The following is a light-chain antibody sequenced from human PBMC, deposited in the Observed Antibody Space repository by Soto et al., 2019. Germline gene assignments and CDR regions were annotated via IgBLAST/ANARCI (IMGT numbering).Light chain of an antibody. Sequence: DIQMTQSPSTLSASVGDRVTITCRASQSISSWLAWYQQKPGKAPKLLIYDASSLESGVPSRFSGSGSGTEFTLTISILHPDDFATYYCQQYNSYSETFGQGTKVDIK. CDR1: QSISSW. J-gene: IGKJ1*01. CDR2: DAS. CDR3: QQYNSYSET. V-gene: IGKV1-5*01.